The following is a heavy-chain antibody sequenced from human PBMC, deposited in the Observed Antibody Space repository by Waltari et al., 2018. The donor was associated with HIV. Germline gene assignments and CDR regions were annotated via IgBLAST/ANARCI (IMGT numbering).Heavy chain of an antibody. CDR1: GYDLTSHG. J-gene: IGHJ6*02. Sequence: QVQLMQSGPEMRKPGASVKISCRAAGYDLTSHGITWVRQAPGQGLGWVGWIWAYDDNRDIERRFKDRVSLTTDKSTTTAFLELRNLRIEDTGLYYCVRTQIDPYYGIDVWGQGTTVTVSS. CDR2: IWAYDDNR. CDR3: VRTQIDPYYGIDV. D-gene: IGHD3-9*01. V-gene: IGHV1-18*01.